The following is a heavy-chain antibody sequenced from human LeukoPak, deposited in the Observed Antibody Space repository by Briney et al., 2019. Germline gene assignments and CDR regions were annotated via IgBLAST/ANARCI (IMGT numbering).Heavy chain of an antibody. CDR1: GFTFSTYW. CDR2: IKQDGSVK. Sequence: GGSLRLSCAASGFTFSTYWMTWVRQAPGRGPEWVANIKQDGSVKYYVDSLKGRFTISRDNVKNSLYLQMNSVGAEDTAVYYCARPAYCGGECFYSMDVWGQGTTVTVSS. D-gene: IGHD2-21*01. J-gene: IGHJ6*02. V-gene: IGHV3-7*01. CDR3: ARPAYCGGECFYSMDV.